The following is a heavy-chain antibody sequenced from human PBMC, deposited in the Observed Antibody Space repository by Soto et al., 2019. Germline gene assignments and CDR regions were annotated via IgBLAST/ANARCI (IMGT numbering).Heavy chain of an antibody. V-gene: IGHV4-4*07. D-gene: IGHD6-19*01. CDR3: VKDRVALAGFDV. J-gene: IGHJ4*01. CDR1: GVSISSAF. Sequence: SETLSLTCSVSGVSISSAFWSWIRQPAGKGLEYIGRFYADTSANENPSLKSRLSMSRDMSRNQLSLRLTSVTAADTGVYYCVKDRVALAGFDVWGHGTLVTVSS. CDR2: FYADTSA.